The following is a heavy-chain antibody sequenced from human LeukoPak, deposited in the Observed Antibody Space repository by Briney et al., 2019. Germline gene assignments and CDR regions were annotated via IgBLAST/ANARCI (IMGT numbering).Heavy chain of an antibody. V-gene: IGHV4-39*07. CDR3: ARGVPGTAFNTQSHTDV. CDR1: GGSISSSSYY. D-gene: IGHD2-21*02. Sequence: SETLSLTCTGSGGSISSSSYYGGWIRQPPGKGLEWIGSIYYSGSTSYNPSLKTRVPIPVHTSKHQFSLRLRSVTAADTAVYYCARGVPGTAFNTQSHTDVWGKGPTVPVSS. CDR2: IYYSGST. J-gene: IGHJ6*03.